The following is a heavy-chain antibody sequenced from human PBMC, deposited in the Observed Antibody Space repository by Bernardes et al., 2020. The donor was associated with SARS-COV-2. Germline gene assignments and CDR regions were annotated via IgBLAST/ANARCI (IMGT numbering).Heavy chain of an antibody. CDR1: GFTFSNAW. CDR2: IKSRTDGGTT. D-gene: IGHD2-15*01. J-gene: IGHJ5*02. CDR3: TIDRLYCSGGSCYHPGWFDP. Sequence: GGSLRLSCAASGFTFSNAWMSWVRQAPGKGLEWVGRIKSRTDGGTTDYAAPVKGRFSIPRDDSKNTLYLQMNSLKTEDTAVYYCTIDRLYCSGGSCYHPGWFDPWGQGTLVTVSS. V-gene: IGHV3-15*01.